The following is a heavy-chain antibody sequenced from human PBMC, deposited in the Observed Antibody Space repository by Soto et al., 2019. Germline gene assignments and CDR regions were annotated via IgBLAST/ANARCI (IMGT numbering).Heavy chain of an antibody. V-gene: IGHV3-15*07. J-gene: IGHJ4*02. CDR3: TTDLVRYSWGRYRTLNDY. CDR1: GFTFSNAW. CDR2: IKSKTDGGTT. Sequence: EVQLVESGGGLVKPGGSLRLSCAASGFTFSNAWMNWVRQAPGKGLEWVGRIKSKTDGGTTDYAAPVKGRFTISRDDSKNTLDLQMNSLKTEDTAVYYCTTDLVRYSWGRYRTLNDYWGQGTLVSVSS. D-gene: IGHD3-16*02.